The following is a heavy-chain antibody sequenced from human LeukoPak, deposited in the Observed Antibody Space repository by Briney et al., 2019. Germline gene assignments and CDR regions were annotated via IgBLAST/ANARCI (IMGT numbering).Heavy chain of an antibody. D-gene: IGHD3-22*01. Sequence: GGSLRLSCAASGFTFSDYYMSWIRQAPGKGLEWVSYISSSGSTIYYADSVKGRFTISRDNAKNTVYLQMNSLRAEDTAVYYCSRDSSPNYYDNSGYGLDIWGQGTMVTVSS. CDR1: GFTFSDYY. CDR3: SRDSSPNYYDNSGYGLDI. CDR2: ISSSGSTI. J-gene: IGHJ3*02. V-gene: IGHV3-11*04.